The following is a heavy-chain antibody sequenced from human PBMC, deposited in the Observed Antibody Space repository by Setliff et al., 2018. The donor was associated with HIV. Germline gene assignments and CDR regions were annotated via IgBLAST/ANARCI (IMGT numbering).Heavy chain of an antibody. J-gene: IGHJ5*02. CDR3: ARDIPHDYTFWSGSTRFDP. D-gene: IGHD3-3*01. CDR1: GGTFSSYA. CDR2: IIPIFGTV. Sequence: SVKVSCKASGGTFSSYAISWVRQAPGQGLEWMGGIIPIFGTVRYAQKFQGRVTITADESMSTAYMELSSLRSEDTAVYYCARDIPHDYTFWSGSTRFDPWGQGTLVTVSS. V-gene: IGHV1-69*13.